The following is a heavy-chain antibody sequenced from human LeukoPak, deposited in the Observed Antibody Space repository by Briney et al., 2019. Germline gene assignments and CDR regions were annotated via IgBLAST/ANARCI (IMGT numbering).Heavy chain of an antibody. V-gene: IGHV3-21*04. CDR1: GFTFSSYS. CDR3: AKDPRYSSSWYYFDY. J-gene: IGHJ4*02. D-gene: IGHD6-13*01. CDR2: ISSSSSYI. Sequence: GGSLRLSCAASGFTFSSYSMNWVRQAPGKGLEWVSSISSSSSYIYYADSVKGRFTISRDNSKNTLYLQMNSLRAEDTAVYYCAKDPRYSSSWYYFDYWGQGTLVTVSS.